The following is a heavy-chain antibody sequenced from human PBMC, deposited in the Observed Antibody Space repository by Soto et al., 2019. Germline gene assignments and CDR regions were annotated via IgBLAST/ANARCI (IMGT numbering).Heavy chain of an antibody. D-gene: IGHD6-13*01. CDR2: IWYDGSNK. J-gene: IGHJ4*02. CDR3: AKDLRMAAGLDY. V-gene: IGHV3-33*06. CDR1: GFTFSSYG. Sequence: PGGSLRLSCAASGFTFSSYGMHWVRQAPGKGLEWVAVIWYDGSNKYYADSVKGRFTISRDNSKNTLFLQMNSLRAEDTAVYYCAKDLRMAAGLDYWGQGTLVTVSS.